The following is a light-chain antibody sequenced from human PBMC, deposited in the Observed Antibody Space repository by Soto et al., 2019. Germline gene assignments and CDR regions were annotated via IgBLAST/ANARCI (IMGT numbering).Light chain of an antibody. CDR2: GAS. V-gene: IGKV3-20*01. CDR3: QQYGTSPPLT. J-gene: IGKJ4*01. Sequence: EIVLTQSPDTLSLSPGERATLSCRASQSGYDGYLAWYQQRPGQPPRLLIYGASYRATGIPDRFSGSGSGTDFTLTISRLEPEDFAVCYCQQYGTSPPLTFGAGTRVEV. CDR1: QSGYDGY.